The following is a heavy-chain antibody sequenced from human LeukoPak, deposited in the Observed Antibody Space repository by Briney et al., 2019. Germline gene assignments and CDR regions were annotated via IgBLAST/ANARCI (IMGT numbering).Heavy chain of an antibody. D-gene: IGHD3-22*01. CDR1: GFTFSSYG. Sequence: GGALRLSCAASGFTFSSYGMHWVRQAPGKGLEWVAVISYDGRNKYYADSVKGRFTISRDNSENTLYLQMNSLRGDDTAVYYCAKDSSGYYDSSGYYYFDYWGQGTLVTVSS. J-gene: IGHJ4*02. CDR3: AKDSSGYYDSSGYYYFDY. V-gene: IGHV3-30*18. CDR2: ISYDGRNK.